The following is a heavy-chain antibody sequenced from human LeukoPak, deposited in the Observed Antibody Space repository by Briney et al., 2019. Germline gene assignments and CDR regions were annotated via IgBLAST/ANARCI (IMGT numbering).Heavy chain of an antibody. V-gene: IGHV3-48*04. Sequence: AGGSLRLSCAASGLTFSSYSMNWVRQAPGKGLEWLSYISSSGSTTYYADSVRGRFTISRDNAKNSLYLQMNSLRVEDTAMYYCTRGYDISDYWGQGTVVTVSS. CDR1: GLTFSSYS. CDR3: TRGYDISDY. J-gene: IGHJ4*02. CDR2: ISSSGSTT. D-gene: IGHD3-9*01.